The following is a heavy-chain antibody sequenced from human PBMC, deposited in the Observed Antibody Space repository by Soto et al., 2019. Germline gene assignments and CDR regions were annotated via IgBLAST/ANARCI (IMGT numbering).Heavy chain of an antibody. D-gene: IGHD3-10*01. CDR3: AKDQYYGSGSYPADAFDI. CDR2: ISGSGGST. Sequence: PGGSLRLSCAASGFTFSSYAMSWVRQAPGKGLEWVSAISGSGGSTYYADSVKGRFTISRDNSKNTLYLQMNSLRAEDTAVYYCAKDQYYGSGSYPADAFDIWGQGTTVTVSS. CDR1: GFTFSSYA. J-gene: IGHJ3*02. V-gene: IGHV3-23*01.